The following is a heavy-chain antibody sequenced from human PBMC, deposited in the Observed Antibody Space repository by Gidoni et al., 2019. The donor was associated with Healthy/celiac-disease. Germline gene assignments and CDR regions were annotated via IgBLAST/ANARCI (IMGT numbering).Heavy chain of an antibody. CDR2: SIPILGIA. V-gene: IGHV1-69*02. D-gene: IGHD4-17*01. CDR3: ARVYGGNSFFDY. CDR1: GGTFSSYT. J-gene: IGHJ4*02. Sequence: QVQLVQSGAEVKKPGSSVKVSCKASGGTFSSYTISWVRQAPGQGLDWMGRSIPILGIANYAQKFQGRVTITADKSTSTAYMELSSLRSEDTAVYYCARVYGGNSFFDYWGQGTLVTVSS.